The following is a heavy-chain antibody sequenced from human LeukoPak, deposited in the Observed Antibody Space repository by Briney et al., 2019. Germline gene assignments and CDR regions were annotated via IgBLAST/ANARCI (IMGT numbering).Heavy chain of an antibody. Sequence: GGSLRLSCAASGFTFSSYSMNWVRQAPGKGLEWVSSISSSSSYIYYADSVKGRFTISRDNAKNSLYLQMNSLRAEDTAVYYCARDLGLSSSVFKDGNYWGQGTLVTVSS. J-gene: IGHJ4*02. D-gene: IGHD6-6*01. V-gene: IGHV3-21*01. CDR2: ISSSSSYI. CDR3: ARDLGLSSSVFKDGNY. CDR1: GFTFSSYS.